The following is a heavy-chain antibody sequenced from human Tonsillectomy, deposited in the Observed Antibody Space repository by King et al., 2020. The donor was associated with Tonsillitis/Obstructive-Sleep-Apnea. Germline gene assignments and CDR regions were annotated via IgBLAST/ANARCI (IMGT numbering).Heavy chain of an antibody. CDR1: GFTFDDYG. CDR2: ISWSSGSK. V-gene: IGHV3-9*01. J-gene: IGHJ4*02. Sequence: VQLVESGGGLVQPGRSLRLSCAASGFTFDDYGMHWVRQAPGKGLEWVSGISWSSGSKGYADSVKGRIYADSVKGRFIISRDNAKNSLYLQMNSLRAEDTAFYYCAKAGAPPTREPEYYFDYWGQGTLVTVSS. D-gene: IGHD1-14*01. CDR3: AKAGAPPTREPEYYFDY.